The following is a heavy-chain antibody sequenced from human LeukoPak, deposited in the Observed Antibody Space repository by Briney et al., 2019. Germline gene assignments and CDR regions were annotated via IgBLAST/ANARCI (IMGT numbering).Heavy chain of an antibody. D-gene: IGHD1-7*01. J-gene: IGHJ4*02. CDR1: GGSFSVYY. Sequence: TSETLSLTCAVYGGSFSVYYCSWIRQPPGKGLESIGEINHSGSTNYNPSLKSRVTISVDTSKNQFSLKLSSVTAADTAVYYCARGRPTGTTLEVEFDYWGQGTLVTVSS. CDR2: INHSGST. CDR3: ARGRPTGTTLEVEFDY. V-gene: IGHV4-34*01.